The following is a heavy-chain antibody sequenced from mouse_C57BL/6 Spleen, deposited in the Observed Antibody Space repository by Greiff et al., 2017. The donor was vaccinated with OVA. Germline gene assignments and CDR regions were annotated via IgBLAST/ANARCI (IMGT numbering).Heavy chain of an antibody. CDR2: IWSGGST. Sequence: QVQLKESGPGLVQPSQSLSITCTVSGFSLTSYGVHWVRQSPGKGLEWLGVIWSGGSTDYNAAFISRLSISKDNSKSQVFFKMNSLQADDTAIYYCARDSSGYPYFGYWGQGTTLTVSS. V-gene: IGHV2-2*01. D-gene: IGHD3-2*02. CDR3: ARDSSGYPYFGY. J-gene: IGHJ2*01. CDR1: GFSLTSYG.